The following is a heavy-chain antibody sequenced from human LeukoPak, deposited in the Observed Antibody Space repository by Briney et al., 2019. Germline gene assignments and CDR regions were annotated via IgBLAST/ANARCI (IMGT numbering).Heavy chain of an antibody. D-gene: IGHD3-10*01. V-gene: IGHV4-31*03. CDR2: IYYSGST. J-gene: IGHJ3*02. CDR1: GGSISSGGYY. Sequence: PSETLSLTCTVSGGSISSGGYYWSWIRQHPGKGLEWIGYIYYSGSTYYNPSLKSRVTISVDTSKNQFSLKLSSVTAADTAVYYCASLLWFGELYAFDIWGQGTMVTVSS. CDR3: ASLLWFGELYAFDI.